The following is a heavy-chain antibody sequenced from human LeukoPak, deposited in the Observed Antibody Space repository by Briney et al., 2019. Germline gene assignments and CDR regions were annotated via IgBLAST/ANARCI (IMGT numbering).Heavy chain of an antibody. CDR2: ISGSGGST. V-gene: IGHV3-23*01. CDR3: ATRGDILTGYPYYFDY. Sequence: GGTLRLSCAASGFTFSSYGMSWVRQAPGKGLEWVSAISGSGGSTYYADSVKGRFTISRDNSKNTLYLQMNSLRAEDTAVYYCATRGDILTGYPYYFDYWGQGTLVTVSS. CDR1: GFTFSSYG. D-gene: IGHD3-9*01. J-gene: IGHJ4*02.